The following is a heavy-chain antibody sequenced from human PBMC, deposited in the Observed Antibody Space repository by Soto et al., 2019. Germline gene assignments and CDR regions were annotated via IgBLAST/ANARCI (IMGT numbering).Heavy chain of an antibody. V-gene: IGHV4-4*02. D-gene: IGHD6-19*01. Sequence: QVQLQASGPGLVKPSGTLSLTCAVSGGSISSSNWWSWVRQPPGKGLEWIGEIYHSGSTNYNPSLKSRVTISVDKSKNQFSLKLSSVTAADTAVYYCARGIPGSGIAVARDNWFDPWGQGTLVTVSS. CDR3: ARGIPGSGIAVARDNWFDP. J-gene: IGHJ5*02. CDR1: GGSISSSNW. CDR2: IYHSGST.